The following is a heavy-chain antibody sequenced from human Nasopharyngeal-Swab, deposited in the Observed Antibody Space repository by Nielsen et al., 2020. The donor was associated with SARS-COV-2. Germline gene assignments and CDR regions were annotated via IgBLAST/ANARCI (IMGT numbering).Heavy chain of an antibody. CDR3: ERALGGSSTGYYAEWFDP. CDR2: IYYSGST. Sequence: SETLSLTCTVSGGSISSGGYYWSWIRQHPGKGLEWIGYIYYSGSTYYNPSLKSRVTISVDTSKNQFSLKLSSVTAAETAVYYWERALGGSSTGYYAEWFDPWGKGTLVTVSS. J-gene: IGHJ5*02. D-gene: IGHD2-2*01. CDR1: GGSISSGGYY. V-gene: IGHV4-31*03.